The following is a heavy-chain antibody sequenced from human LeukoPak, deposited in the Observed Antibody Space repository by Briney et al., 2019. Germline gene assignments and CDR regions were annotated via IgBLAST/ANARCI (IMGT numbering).Heavy chain of an antibody. D-gene: IGHD3-10*01. CDR3: AKDFGELASYYMDV. CDR2: INSDGSST. J-gene: IGHJ6*03. Sequence: GRSLRLSCAASGFTFSRYWMHWVRQAPGMGLVWVSRINSDGSSTSYADSVRGRFAISRDNAKNTLYLQMNSLRAGDTAVYYCAKDFGELASYYMDVWGKGTTVTVSS. CDR1: GFTFSRYW. V-gene: IGHV3-74*01.